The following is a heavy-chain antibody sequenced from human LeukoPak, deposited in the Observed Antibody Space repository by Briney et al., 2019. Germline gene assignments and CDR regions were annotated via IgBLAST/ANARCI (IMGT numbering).Heavy chain of an antibody. CDR3: ARDRIAVAGTFDY. Sequence: GSLRLSCAASGFTFSSYSMNWVRQAPGKGLEWVSSISSSSSYIYYADSVKGRFTISRDNAKNSLYLQMNSLRAEDTAVYYCARDRIAVAGTFDYWGQGTLVTVSS. CDR2: ISSSSSYI. CDR1: GFTFSSYS. J-gene: IGHJ4*02. V-gene: IGHV3-21*01. D-gene: IGHD6-19*01.